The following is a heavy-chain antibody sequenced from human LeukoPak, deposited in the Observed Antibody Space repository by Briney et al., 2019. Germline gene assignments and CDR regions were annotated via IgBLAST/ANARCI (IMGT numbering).Heavy chain of an antibody. V-gene: IGHV4-59*08. Sequence: PSETLSLTCTVSGGSISTYYWGWIRQPPGKGLEWIGYIYYSGSTTYNPSLKSRVTISVDTSKNQLSLKLSSVTAADTAVYYCARQGGSYYTPFDSWGQGTLVTVSS. CDR1: GGSISTYY. CDR2: IYYSGST. D-gene: IGHD1-26*01. J-gene: IGHJ4*02. CDR3: ARQGGSYYTPFDS.